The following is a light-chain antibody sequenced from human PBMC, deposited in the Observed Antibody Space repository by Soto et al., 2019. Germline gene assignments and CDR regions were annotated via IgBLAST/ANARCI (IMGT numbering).Light chain of an antibody. Sequence: QSALTQPASVSGSPGPSITISCTGTSSDVGGYNYVSWYQQHPGKAPKLMIYDVSNRPSGVSNRFSGSKSGNTASLTISGLQAEDEADYYCSSYTSSSVVFGGGTKLTV. CDR3: SSYTSSSVV. V-gene: IGLV2-14*01. J-gene: IGLJ2*01. CDR1: SSDVGGYNY. CDR2: DVS.